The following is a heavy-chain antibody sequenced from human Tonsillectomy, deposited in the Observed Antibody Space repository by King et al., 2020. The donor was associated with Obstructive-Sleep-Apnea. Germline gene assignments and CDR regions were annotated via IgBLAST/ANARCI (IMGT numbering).Heavy chain of an antibody. Sequence: VQLQQWGAGLLKPSETLSLTCGVFGGSFSDYYWSWIRQPPGKGLSWIVEINHSGSTNYHPSLERRVAISVDTSNNQFSLKLNSVTAADTAVYYCARGSGAAAVNWFDPWGQGTLVTVSS. V-gene: IGHV4-34*01. CDR1: GGSFSDYY. J-gene: IGHJ5*02. D-gene: IGHD6-13*01. CDR3: ARGSGAAAVNWFDP. CDR2: INHSGST.